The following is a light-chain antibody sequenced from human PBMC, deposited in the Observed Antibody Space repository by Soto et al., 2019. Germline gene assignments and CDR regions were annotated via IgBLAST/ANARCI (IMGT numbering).Light chain of an antibody. CDR2: GAS. Sequence: EIVLTQSLGTLSLSQGEGATLSCRASQSVSSSFFAWYQQKPGQAPRLLIYGASSRATGIPDRFSGSGSGTNFTLTISRLEPEDSAVYYCQQYGSSPWTFGQGTKVETK. V-gene: IGKV3-20*01. J-gene: IGKJ1*01. CDR1: QSVSSSF. CDR3: QQYGSSPWT.